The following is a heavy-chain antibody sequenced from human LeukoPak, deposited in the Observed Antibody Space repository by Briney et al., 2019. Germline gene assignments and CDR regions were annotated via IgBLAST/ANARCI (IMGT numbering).Heavy chain of an antibody. V-gene: IGHV3-7*01. Sequence: GGSLRLSCAASGFTSSSYWMSWVRQAPGKGLEWVANIKQDGSEKYYVDSVKGRFTISRDNAKNSLFLQMNSLRAEDTAVYYCARGYSSSWYNHFDYWGQGTLVTVSS. D-gene: IGHD6-13*01. CDR2: IKQDGSEK. J-gene: IGHJ4*02. CDR3: ARGYSSSWYNHFDY. CDR1: GFTSSSYW.